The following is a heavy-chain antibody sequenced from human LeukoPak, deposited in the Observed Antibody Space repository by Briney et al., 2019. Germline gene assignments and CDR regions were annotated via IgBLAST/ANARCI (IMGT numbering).Heavy chain of an antibody. Sequence: PGGSLRLSCAASGFTFSSYVMSWVRQAPGKGLEWVSGISSSSGSTYYADSVKGRFTISRDNSKNTLYLQMNSLRVEDTAVYYCAKDGHEYSSSVYYFDYWGQGTLVTVSS. CDR1: GFTFSSYV. D-gene: IGHD6-6*01. CDR2: ISSSSGST. V-gene: IGHV3-23*01. CDR3: AKDGHEYSSSVYYFDY. J-gene: IGHJ4*02.